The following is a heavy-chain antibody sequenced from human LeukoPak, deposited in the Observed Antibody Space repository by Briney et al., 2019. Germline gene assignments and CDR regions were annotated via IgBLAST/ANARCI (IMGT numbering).Heavy chain of an antibody. CDR1: GYTFTGYY. Sequence: GASVKVSCKASGYTFTGYYMHWVRQAPGQGLEWMGRINPNSGGTNYAQKFQGRVTMTRDTSISTAYMELSSLGSEDTAVYYCARATYYYDSSDLGNAFDMWGPGTMVTVS. D-gene: IGHD3-22*01. CDR3: ARATYYYDSSDLGNAFDM. J-gene: IGHJ3*02. V-gene: IGHV1-2*06. CDR2: INPNSGGT.